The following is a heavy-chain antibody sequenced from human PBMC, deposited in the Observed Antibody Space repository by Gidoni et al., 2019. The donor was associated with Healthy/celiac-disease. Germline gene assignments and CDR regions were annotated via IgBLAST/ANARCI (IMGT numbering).Heavy chain of an antibody. Sequence: EVQLVESGGGLVQPGGSLKLSCAASGFTFSGPAMHWVRQASGKGLEWVGRIRSKANSYATAYAASVKGRFTISRDDSKNTAYLQMNSLKTEDTAVYYCTRHVDNWNDDDYYYMDVWGKGTTVTVSS. CDR3: TRHVDNWNDDDYYYMDV. V-gene: IGHV3-73*01. J-gene: IGHJ6*03. CDR2: IRSKANSYAT. D-gene: IGHD1-1*01. CDR1: GFTFSGPA.